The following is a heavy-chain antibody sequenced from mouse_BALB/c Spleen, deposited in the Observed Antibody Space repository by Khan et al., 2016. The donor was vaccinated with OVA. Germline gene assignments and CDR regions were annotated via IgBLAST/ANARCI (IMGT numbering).Heavy chain of an antibody. Sequence: QVQLQQSGAELVRPGTSVKMSCKAAGYTFTNYWIGWVKQRPGHGLEWIGDIYPGGGYTNYNEKFKGKATLTADTSSSTAYMQLSSLTSEDSAVYSGANRGAAQAAWDYFDYWGQGTSLTVSS. D-gene: IGHD3-1*01. CDR1: GYTFTNYW. CDR3: ANRGAAQAAWDYFDY. J-gene: IGHJ2*03. V-gene: IGHV1-63*02. CDR2: IYPGGGYT.